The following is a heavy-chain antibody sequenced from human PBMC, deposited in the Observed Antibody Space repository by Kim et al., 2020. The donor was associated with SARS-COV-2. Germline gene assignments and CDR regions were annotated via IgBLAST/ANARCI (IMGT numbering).Heavy chain of an antibody. CDR3: ARELGGRGSSFSYYFDY. D-gene: IGHD6-13*01. Sequence: VKGRFTISRDNAKNSLYLQMNSLRAEDTAVYYCARELGGRGSSFSYYFDYWGQGTLVTVSS. J-gene: IGHJ4*02. V-gene: IGHV3-11*05.